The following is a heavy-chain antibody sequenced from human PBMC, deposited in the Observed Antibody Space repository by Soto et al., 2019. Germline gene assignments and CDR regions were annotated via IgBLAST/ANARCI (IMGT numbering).Heavy chain of an antibody. V-gene: IGHV3-23*01. D-gene: IGHD1-1*01. CDR2: ISVSGDTP. CDR1: GFTFNSYA. J-gene: IGHJ5*02. Sequence: GGSLRLSCAASGFTFNSYAMSWVRQAPGKGLEWVSLISVSGDTPYYADSVKGRFTISRDNSENTLYLQMSSLRAEDTAVYYCARGGLTTGDWFDPWGQGTLVTVSS. CDR3: ARGGLTTGDWFDP.